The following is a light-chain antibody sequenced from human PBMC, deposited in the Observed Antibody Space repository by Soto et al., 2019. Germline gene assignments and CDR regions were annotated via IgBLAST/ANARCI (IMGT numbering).Light chain of an antibody. CDR1: QVIGKN. J-gene: IGKJ4*01. Sequence: DIPMTQSPSSLSAFVGDRVTMTCRASQVIGKNLAWYQQKPGKVPELVIYAASTLQSGVPSRFSGSVSGAEFTLTISNLQPEDVATYYCQKYSSDPPNTFGGGTKVEIK. CDR3: QKYSSDPPNT. V-gene: IGKV1-27*01. CDR2: AAS.